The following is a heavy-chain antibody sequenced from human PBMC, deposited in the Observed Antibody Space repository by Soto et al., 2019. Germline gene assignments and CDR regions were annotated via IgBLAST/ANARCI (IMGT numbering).Heavy chain of an antibody. CDR2: ISAYNGNT. J-gene: IGHJ1*01. V-gene: IGHV1-18*01. CDR1: GYTFTSYG. D-gene: IGHD3-10*01. CDR3: ARGTIYGSGSYGVTEYFQH. Sequence: ASVKVSCKASGYTFTSYGISWVRQAPGQGLEWMGWISAYNGNTNYAQKLQGRVTMTTDTSTSTAYMELRSLRSDDTAVYYCARGTIYGSGSYGVTEYFQHWGQGTLVTVSS.